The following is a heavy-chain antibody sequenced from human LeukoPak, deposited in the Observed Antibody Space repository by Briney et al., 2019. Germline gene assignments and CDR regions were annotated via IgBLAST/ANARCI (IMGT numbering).Heavy chain of an antibody. CDR2: ISYDGTNK. CDR3: ARDRYYGSGSPFDY. CDR1: GFTFSSYG. J-gene: IGHJ4*02. V-gene: IGHV3-30*03. Sequence: GGSLRLSCAASGFTFSSYGMHWVRQAPGKGLEWVAVISYDGTNKYYADFVKGRFTISRDNSKNTVYLQMNSLRAEDTAVYYCARDRYYGSGSPFDYWGQGTLVTVSS. D-gene: IGHD3-10*01.